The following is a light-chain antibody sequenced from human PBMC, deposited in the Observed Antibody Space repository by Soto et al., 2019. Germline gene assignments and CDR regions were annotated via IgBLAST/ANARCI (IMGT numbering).Light chain of an antibody. CDR3: SSYTSSSTYV. CDR2: DVS. Sequence: QSVLTQPASVSGPPGQSITIACTGTSSDVGGYNYVSWYQQYPGKAPRLVISDVSNRPSGVSNRFSGSKSGNSASLTISGLQAEDEADYYCSSYTSSSTYVFGTGTRSPS. J-gene: IGLJ1*01. CDR1: SSDVGGYNY. V-gene: IGLV2-14*01.